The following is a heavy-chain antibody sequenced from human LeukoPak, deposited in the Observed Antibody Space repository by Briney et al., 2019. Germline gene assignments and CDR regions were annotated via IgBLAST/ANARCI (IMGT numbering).Heavy chain of an antibody. J-gene: IGHJ4*02. CDR1: GYTFTGYY. CDR2: INPNSGGT. Sequence: ASVKVSCKASGYTFTGYYIHWVRQAPGQGLEWMGWINPNSGGTKYAQKFQGKVTMTRDTSISTAYMELSSLTSDDTALYYCATDGAVAGTAYPEYWGQGTLVTVSS. CDR3: ATDGAVAGTAYPEY. V-gene: IGHV1-2*02. D-gene: IGHD6-19*01.